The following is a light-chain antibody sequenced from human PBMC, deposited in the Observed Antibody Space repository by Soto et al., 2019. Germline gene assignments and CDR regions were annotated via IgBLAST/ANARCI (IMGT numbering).Light chain of an antibody. CDR3: QQYSNSLYT. Sequence: EIVLTQSPGTLSLSPGERATLSCRASQSVSTNYLAWYQQKPGQAPRLLISVVSSRATGIPDRFSGSGSGTDFTLTISRLEPEDFVVYYCQQYSNSLYTFGQGTKLEIK. CDR2: VVS. CDR1: QSVSTNY. V-gene: IGKV3-20*01. J-gene: IGKJ2*01.